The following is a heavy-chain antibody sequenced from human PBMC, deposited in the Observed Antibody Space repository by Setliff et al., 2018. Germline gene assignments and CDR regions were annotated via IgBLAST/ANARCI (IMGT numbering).Heavy chain of an antibody. CDR1: GFTFSSYS. V-gene: IGHV3-21*04. Sequence: NPGGSLRLSCAASGFTFSSYSMNWVRQAPGKGLEWVSSISSSSSYIYYADSVKGRFTISRDNAKNSLYLQMNNLRAEDTAVYYCARGVENYGTLKYWGQGTLVTVSS. J-gene: IGHJ4*02. D-gene: IGHD1-7*01. CDR2: ISSSSSYI. CDR3: ARGVENYGTLKY.